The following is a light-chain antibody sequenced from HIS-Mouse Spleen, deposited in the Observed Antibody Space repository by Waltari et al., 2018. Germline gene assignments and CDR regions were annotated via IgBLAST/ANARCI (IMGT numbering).Light chain of an antibody. CDR1: SSDVGGYNY. Sequence: QSALTQPRSVSGSPGQSVTISCTGTSSDVGGYNYVSWYQQPPGKAPKLMIYDVSKRPSGVPCRFSGSKSGNTASLTISGLQAEDEADYYCCSYAGSYTWVFGGGTKLTVL. CDR3: CSYAGSYTWV. CDR2: DVS. V-gene: IGLV2-11*01. J-gene: IGLJ3*02.